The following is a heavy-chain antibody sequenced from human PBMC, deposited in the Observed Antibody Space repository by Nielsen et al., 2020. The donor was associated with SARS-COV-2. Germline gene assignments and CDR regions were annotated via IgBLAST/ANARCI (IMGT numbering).Heavy chain of an antibody. D-gene: IGHD4-23*01. V-gene: IGHV3-73*01. Sequence: GGSLRLSCVASGFTFSGSAMHWVRQASGKGLEWLGRIRSYANEYATAYAASVKGRFTISGDDSKNTAYLQMNGLKTEDTAVYYCSSPTVAYWGQGTLVTVSS. CDR3: SSPTVAY. CDR1: GFTFSGSA. CDR2: IRSYANEYAT. J-gene: IGHJ4*02.